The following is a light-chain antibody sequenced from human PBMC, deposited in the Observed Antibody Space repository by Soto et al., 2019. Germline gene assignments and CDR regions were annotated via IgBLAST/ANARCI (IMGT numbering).Light chain of an antibody. J-gene: IGLJ2*01. V-gene: IGLV2-14*01. Sequence: QSALTQPASVSGSPGQSITISCTGTSSDVGDYNYVSWYQQHPGKAPKLMIYDVSNRPSGVSNRFPGSKSGNTASLTISGLQAEDEAGYYCSSYTSSSPLVVFGGGTKVTVL. CDR1: SSDVGDYNY. CDR3: SSYTSSSPLVV. CDR2: DVS.